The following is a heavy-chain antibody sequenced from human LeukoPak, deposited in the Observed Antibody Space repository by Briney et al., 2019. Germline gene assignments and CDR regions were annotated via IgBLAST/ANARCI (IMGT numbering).Heavy chain of an antibody. CDR1: GFTFNNYW. CDR3: ARGDFSDYGDYVVAFDI. V-gene: IGHV3-7*01. CDR2: IKQDGSAK. J-gene: IGHJ3*02. D-gene: IGHD4-17*01. Sequence: PGGSPRLSCAASGFTFNNYWMSWVRQVPGKGLQRVANIKQDGSAKFYVDSVKGWFTISRDNTKNSLYLRMNSLRVEDTAVYYCARGDFSDYGDYVVAFDIWGQGTMVTVSS.